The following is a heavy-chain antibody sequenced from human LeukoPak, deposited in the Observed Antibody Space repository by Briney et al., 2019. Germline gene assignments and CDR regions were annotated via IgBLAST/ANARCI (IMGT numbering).Heavy chain of an antibody. CDR2: ISGSGGST. CDR3: AKGGALNKSPLYYFDY. CDR1: GFTFSSYA. Sequence: PGGSLRLSCAASGFTFSSYAMSWVRQAPGKGLEWVSAISGSGGSTYYADSVKGRFTISRDNSKNTLYLQMNSLRAEDTAVYYCAKGGALNKSPLYYFDYWGQGTLVTVSS. J-gene: IGHJ4*02. D-gene: IGHD1/OR15-1a*01. V-gene: IGHV3-23*01.